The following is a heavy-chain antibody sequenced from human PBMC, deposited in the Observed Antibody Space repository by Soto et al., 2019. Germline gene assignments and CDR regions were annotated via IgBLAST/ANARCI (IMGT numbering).Heavy chain of an antibody. CDR3: AREGSGWKYFDY. CDR1: GYTFTSYA. J-gene: IGHJ4*02. Sequence: GASVKVSCKASGYTFTSYAMHWVRQAPGQRLEWMGWINAGNGNTKYSQKFQGRVTITRDTSASTAYMELSGLTSDDTAVYFCAREGSGWKYFDYWGQGSLVTVSS. CDR2: INAGNGNT. V-gene: IGHV1-3*01. D-gene: IGHD6-19*01.